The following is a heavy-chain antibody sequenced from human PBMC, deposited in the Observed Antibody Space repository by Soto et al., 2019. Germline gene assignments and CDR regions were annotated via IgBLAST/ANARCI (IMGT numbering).Heavy chain of an antibody. CDR1: GFTFSNYA. Sequence: EVQLLESGGGFVQPGGSLRLSCAASGFTFSNYAMSWVRQAPGKGLEWVSAITAYGDSTHYADSVKGRFTISRDSPQNTLYLQMESLRAEDTAVYYCAKDPLWYESHWYPPPGFDPWGPGTLVTVSS. CDR3: AKDPLWYESHWYPPPGFDP. J-gene: IGHJ5*02. CDR2: ITAYGDST. V-gene: IGHV3-23*01. D-gene: IGHD3-22*01.